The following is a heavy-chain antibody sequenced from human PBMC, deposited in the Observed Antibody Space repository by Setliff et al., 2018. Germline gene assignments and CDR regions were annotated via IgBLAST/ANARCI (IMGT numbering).Heavy chain of an antibody. Sequence: PSETLSLTCAVYGDSFSDYYWSWIRQPPGKGLEWIGESNHSGGTSYHPSLKSRLTMSVDTSENQFSLKLTSVTAADTAVYYCRQAVVGRDVFDIWGQGTVVTV. CDR2: SNHSGGT. CDR1: GDSFSDYY. J-gene: IGHJ3*02. V-gene: IGHV4-34*01. D-gene: IGHD1-1*01. CDR3: RQAVVGRDVFDI.